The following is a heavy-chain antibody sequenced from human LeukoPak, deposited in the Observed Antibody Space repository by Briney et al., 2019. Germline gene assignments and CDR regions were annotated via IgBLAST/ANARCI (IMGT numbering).Heavy chain of an antibody. CDR3: ARGLGASWPFDY. D-gene: IGHD6-13*01. Sequence: ASVKVSCKASGYTFTSYDINWVRQVTGHGLEWMGWMNPNSGNTGYAQKFQGRVTITRNSSISTAYMELSSLRSEDTAVYYCARGLGASWPFDYWGQGTLVTVSS. V-gene: IGHV1-8*03. CDR1: GYTFTSYD. J-gene: IGHJ4*02. CDR2: MNPNSGNT.